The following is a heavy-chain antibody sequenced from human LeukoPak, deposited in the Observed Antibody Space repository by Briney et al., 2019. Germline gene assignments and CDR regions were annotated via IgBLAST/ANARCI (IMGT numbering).Heavy chain of an antibody. Sequence: SETLSLTCAVYGGSFSGYYWSWIRRPPGKGLEWIGEINHSGSTNYNLSLKSRVTISVDTSKNQFSLKLSSVTAADTAVYYCARGSLDCSGGSCYPIVDYWGQGTLVTVSS. J-gene: IGHJ4*02. CDR3: ARGSLDCSGGSCYPIVDY. D-gene: IGHD2-15*01. CDR2: INHSGST. V-gene: IGHV4-34*01. CDR1: GGSFSGYY.